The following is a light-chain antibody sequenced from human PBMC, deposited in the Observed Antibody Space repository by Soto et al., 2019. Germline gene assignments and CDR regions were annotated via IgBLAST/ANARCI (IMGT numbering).Light chain of an antibody. CDR1: SSDVGSYNL. V-gene: IGLV2-14*02. CDR3: SSYTSGSTLYV. Sequence: QSALTQPASVSGSPGQSITISCTGTSSDVGSYNLVSWYQQHPGKAPRLMIYAASNRPSGVSHRFSGSRSGNTASLTISGLQAEDEAHYYCSSYTSGSTLYVFGTGTKLTVL. CDR2: AAS. J-gene: IGLJ1*01.